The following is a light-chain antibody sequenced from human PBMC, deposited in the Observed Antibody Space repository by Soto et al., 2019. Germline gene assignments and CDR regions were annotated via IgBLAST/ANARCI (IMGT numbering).Light chain of an antibody. CDR3: QQYGSSPT. CDR2: GAS. CDR1: QSVSIK. J-gene: IGKJ5*01. Sequence: IVMAQSPATLSVSPGERATLSCRASQSVSIKLAWYQQKPGQAPRLLIYGASSRATGIPDRFSGSGSGTDFTLTISRLEPEDFAVYYCQQYGSSPTFGQGTRLEIK. V-gene: IGKV3-20*01.